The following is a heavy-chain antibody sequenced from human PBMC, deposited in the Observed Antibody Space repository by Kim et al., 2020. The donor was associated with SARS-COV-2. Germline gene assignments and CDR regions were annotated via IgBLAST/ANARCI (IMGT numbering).Heavy chain of an antibody. CDR1: GFTFSSYG. CDR3: ASDGYGAVAATLYYYGMDV. J-gene: IGHJ6*02. D-gene: IGHD6-19*01. V-gene: IGHV3-33*01. Sequence: GGSLRLSCAASGFTFSSYGMHWVRQAPGKGLEWVAVIWYDGSNKYYADSVKGRFTISRDNSKNTLYLQMNSLRAEGTAVYYCASDGYGAVAATLYYYGMDVWGQGTTVTVSS. CDR2: IWYDGSNK.